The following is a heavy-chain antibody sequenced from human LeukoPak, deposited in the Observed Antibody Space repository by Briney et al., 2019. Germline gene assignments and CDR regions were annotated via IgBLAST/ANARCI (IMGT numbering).Heavy chain of an antibody. J-gene: IGHJ6*03. V-gene: IGHV1-69*06. D-gene: IGHD6-19*01. Sequence: SVKVSCKASGGTFTNYAISWVRQAPGQGLEWMGGISPIFGSTNYAQKFQGRVTITADKATSTAYMELSSLRSEDTAVYYCARDKAVAGTSYYMDVWGKGTTVTISS. CDR2: ISPIFGST. CDR3: ARDKAVAGTSYYMDV. CDR1: GGTFTNYA.